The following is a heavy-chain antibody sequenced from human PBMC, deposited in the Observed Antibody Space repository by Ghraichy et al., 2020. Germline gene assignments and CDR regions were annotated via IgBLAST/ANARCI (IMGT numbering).Heavy chain of an antibody. J-gene: IGHJ4*02. Sequence: ASVKVSCKASGYTFTSYGISWVRQAPGQGLEWMGWISAYNGNTNYAQKLQGRVTMTTDTSTSTAYMELRSLRSDDTAVYYCARDQELITIFGVVPNFDYWGQGTLVTVSS. CDR3: ARDQELITIFGVVPNFDY. CDR1: GYTFTSYG. CDR2: ISAYNGNT. V-gene: IGHV1-18*01. D-gene: IGHD3-3*01.